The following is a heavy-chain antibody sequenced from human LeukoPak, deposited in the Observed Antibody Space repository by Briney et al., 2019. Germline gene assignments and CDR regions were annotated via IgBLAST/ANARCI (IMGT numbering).Heavy chain of an antibody. J-gene: IGHJ4*02. V-gene: IGHV3-53*01. CDR3: ARDLTSGYGIDY. CDR1: GFPFSSYA. Sequence: GGSLRLSCEVSGFPFSSYAMSWVRQAPGKGLEWVSVIYSGGSTYYADSVKGRFTISRDNSKNTLYLHMNSLRAEDTAVYYCARDLTSGYGIDYWGQGTLVTVST. D-gene: IGHD5-12*01. CDR2: IYSGGST.